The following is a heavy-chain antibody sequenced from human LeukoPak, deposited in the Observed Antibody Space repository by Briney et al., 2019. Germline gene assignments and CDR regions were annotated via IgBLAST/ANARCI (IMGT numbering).Heavy chain of an antibody. CDR2: INPHSGGT. V-gene: IGHV1-2*02. CDR3: AREGVIGDGYNFFDY. J-gene: IGHJ4*02. Sequence: ASVTVSFKASGYTFIGYYMHWVRQAPGQGLDWMEWINPHSGGTNSEQNFQGRVTMSRDTSISTVYMELSRLRSDDTALYYCAREGVIGDGYNFFDYWGQGTLVTVSS. D-gene: IGHD5-24*01. CDR1: GYTFIGYY.